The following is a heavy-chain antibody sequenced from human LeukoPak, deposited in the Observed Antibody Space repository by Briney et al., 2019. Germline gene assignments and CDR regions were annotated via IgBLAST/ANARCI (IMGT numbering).Heavy chain of an antibody. Sequence: PGRSLRLSCAASGFTFSSYAMHWVRQAPGKGLEWVAVISYDGSNKYYADSVKGRFTISRDNSKNTLYLQMNSLRAEDTAVYYCAKFTPVYAFDIWGQGTMVTVSS. CDR2: ISYDGSNK. V-gene: IGHV3-30-3*02. CDR1: GFTFSSYA. J-gene: IGHJ3*02. D-gene: IGHD5/OR15-5a*01. CDR3: AKFTPVYAFDI.